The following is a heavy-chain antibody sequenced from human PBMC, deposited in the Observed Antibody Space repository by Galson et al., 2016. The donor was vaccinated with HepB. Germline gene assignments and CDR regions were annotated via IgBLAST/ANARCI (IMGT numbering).Heavy chain of an antibody. Sequence: SLRLSCAASGFTFSDAWMNWVRQAPGKGLEWVGLIKSKTDGGTTDYAAPVKGRFTISRDDSKNTLYLQMNSLKTEDTAVYYCTGEVTAIGAHTGFDFWGQGTLVTVSS. CDR3: TGEVTAIGAHTGFDF. CDR1: GFTFSDAW. V-gene: IGHV3-15*07. CDR2: IKSKTDGGTT. J-gene: IGHJ5*01. D-gene: IGHD2-21*02.